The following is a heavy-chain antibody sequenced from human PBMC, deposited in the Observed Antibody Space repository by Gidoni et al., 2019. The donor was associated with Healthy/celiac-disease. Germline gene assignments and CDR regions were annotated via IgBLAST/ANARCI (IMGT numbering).Heavy chain of an antibody. D-gene: IGHD4-17*01. Sequence: EVKRVESGGGLVKPGGSLRLSGAAAGVTFSSYSMNWVRQAPGKGLEWVSSISSSSSSIYYAASVKGRFPISRDTAKNSLYLQMNSLRAEDTAVYYCARAPPPWDYGDPNDAFDIWGQGTMVTVSS. CDR1: GVTFSSYS. J-gene: IGHJ3*02. CDR2: ISSSSSSI. CDR3: ARAPPPWDYGDPNDAFDI. V-gene: IGHV3-21*01.